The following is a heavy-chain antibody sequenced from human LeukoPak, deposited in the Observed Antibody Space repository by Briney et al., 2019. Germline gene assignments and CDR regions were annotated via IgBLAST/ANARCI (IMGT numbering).Heavy chain of an antibody. CDR2: ISWNGGRM. CDR3: ARDHYYDSSGYHYFDS. V-gene: IGHV3-9*01. D-gene: IGHD3-22*01. J-gene: IGHJ4*02. Sequence: SGRSLRLSCAASGFTFHDHAMHWVRQAPGKGLEWVSGISWNGGRMRYADSVKGRLTISRDNAKNSLYLQMNSLRPEDTGLYYCARDHYYDSSGYHYFDSWGQGTLVTVSS. CDR1: GFTFHDHA.